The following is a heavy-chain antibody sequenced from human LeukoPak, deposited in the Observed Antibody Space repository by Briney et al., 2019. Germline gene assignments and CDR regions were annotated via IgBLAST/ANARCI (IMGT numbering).Heavy chain of an antibody. CDR3: AKYAVAGTGNWFDP. Sequence: GGSLRLSCVASGFIFTTYGMHWVRQAPGRGLEWVAFIRFDGSKEDYGDSVKGQFTISRDNSKNTLHLQMNSLRDEDTAVYYCAKYAVAGTGNWFDPWGQGTLVTVSS. V-gene: IGHV3-30*02. CDR1: GFIFTTYG. CDR2: IRFDGSKE. D-gene: IGHD6-19*01. J-gene: IGHJ5*02.